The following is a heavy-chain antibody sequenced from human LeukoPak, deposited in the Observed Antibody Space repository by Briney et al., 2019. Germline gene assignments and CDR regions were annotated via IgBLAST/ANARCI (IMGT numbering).Heavy chain of an antibody. Sequence: SETLSLTCTVSGGSISGYYWSWIRQPPGKGLELIGYIYSAGITDYNPSLTSRVTISVDTSKNQFSLKLSSVTAADTAVYYCARFIGSSGYYDYWGHGTLVTVPS. CDR3: ARFIGSSGYYDY. J-gene: IGHJ4*01. CDR1: GGSISGYY. CDR2: IYSAGIT. V-gene: IGHV4-59*01. D-gene: IGHD3-22*01.